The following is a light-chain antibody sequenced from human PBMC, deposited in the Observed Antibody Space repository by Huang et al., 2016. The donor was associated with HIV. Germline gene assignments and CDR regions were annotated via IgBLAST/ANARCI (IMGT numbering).Light chain of an antibody. J-gene: IGKJ4*01. CDR2: DAS. V-gene: IGKV3-15*01. CDR3: QQYNDWPPLT. Sequence: GERATLSCRASHSVDSDLAWYQQKPGQAPRLLIYDASTRATGISAKFNGTGSGTEFSLSITNLQSEDFAVYYCQQYNDWPPLTFGGGTKVEI. CDR1: HSVDSD.